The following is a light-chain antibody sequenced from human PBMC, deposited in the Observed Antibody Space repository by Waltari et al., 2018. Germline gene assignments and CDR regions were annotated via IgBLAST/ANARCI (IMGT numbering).Light chain of an antibody. J-gene: IGLJ1*01. CDR3: GAWDTSLTAYV. CDR1: TSNIGNEF. V-gene: IGLV1-51*01. Sequence: QSVLTQPPSVSATPGQKVTISCSGSTSNIGNEFVSWYQQLPGTGPKLLVYDTDKPPSGIPDRCSGSKSGTSATLAITGLQTGDEAHYYCGAWDTSLTAYVFGTGTEVTVL. CDR2: DTD.